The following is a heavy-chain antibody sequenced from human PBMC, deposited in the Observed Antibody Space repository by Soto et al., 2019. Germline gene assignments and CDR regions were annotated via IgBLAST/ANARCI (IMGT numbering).Heavy chain of an antibody. D-gene: IGHD1-7*01. CDR1: GFTFSSYA. CDR2: ISSNGGST. V-gene: IGHV3-64*01. CDR3: AREEIWNYGSYYYYYMDV. Sequence: GGSLRLSCAASGFTFSSYAMHWVRQAPGKGLEYVSAISSNGGSTYYANSVKGRFTISRDNSKNTLYLQMGSLRAEDMAVYYCAREEIWNYGSYYYYYMDVWGKGTTVTVSS. J-gene: IGHJ6*03.